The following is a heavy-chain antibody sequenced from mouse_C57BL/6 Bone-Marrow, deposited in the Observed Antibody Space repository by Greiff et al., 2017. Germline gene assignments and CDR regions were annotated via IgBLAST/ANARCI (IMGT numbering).Heavy chain of an antibody. CDR3: TGKGKNWYYAMDY. J-gene: IGHJ4*01. CDR2: INPSNGGT. V-gene: IGHV1S81*02. CDR1: GYTFTSYY. Sequence: QVQLQQSGAELVKPGASVKLSCKASGYTFTSYYMYWVKQRPGQGLEWIGEINPSNGGTNFNEKFKSKATLTVDKSSSTAYMQLSSLTSEDSAVYYCTGKGKNWYYAMDYWGQGTSVTVSS. D-gene: IGHD4-1*01.